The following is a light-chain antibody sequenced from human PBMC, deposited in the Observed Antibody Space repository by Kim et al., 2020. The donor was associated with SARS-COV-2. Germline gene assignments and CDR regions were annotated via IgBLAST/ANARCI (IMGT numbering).Light chain of an antibody. CDR3: SSYTSRNIYV. V-gene: IGLV2-18*02. CDR2: EVT. J-gene: IGLJ1*01. CDR1: SNDIGIYNR. Sequence: QSALTRPPSVSGSPGQSVTISCTGTSNDIGIYNRVSWYQQPPGTAPKLIIYEVTNRPSGVPDRFSGSKSGNTASLIISGLQAEDEADYYCSSYTSRNIYVFGIGTKVTVL.